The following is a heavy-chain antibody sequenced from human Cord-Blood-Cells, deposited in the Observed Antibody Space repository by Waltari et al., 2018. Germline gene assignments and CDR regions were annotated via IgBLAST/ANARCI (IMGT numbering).Heavy chain of an antibody. CDR3: ATGESWELLKNYAFDI. CDR2: FDPEDGET. Sequence: QVQLVQSGAEVKKPGASVKVSCKVSGYTLTELSMHWVRQAPGKGLEWMGGFDPEDGETIYAQKSQGRVTMTEDTSTDTAYMELSSLRSEDTAVYYCATGESWELLKNYAFDIWGQGTMVTVSS. V-gene: IGHV1-24*01. D-gene: IGHD1-26*01. CDR1: GYTLTELS. J-gene: IGHJ3*02.